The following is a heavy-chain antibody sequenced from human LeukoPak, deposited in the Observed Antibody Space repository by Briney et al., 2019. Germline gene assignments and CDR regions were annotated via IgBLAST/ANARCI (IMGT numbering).Heavy chain of an antibody. D-gene: IGHD6-13*01. CDR1: AFSFSGST. Sequence: PGGSLRLSCAASAFSFSGSTIHWVRQASGKGLEWVGRIRSKANNYATAYAASVKGRFTLSRDDSRNTAYLQMTSLQADDTAVYYCTSPAAATPTDYWGQGTLVTVSS. CDR3: TSPAAATPTDY. V-gene: IGHV3-73*01. CDR2: IRSKANNYAT. J-gene: IGHJ4*02.